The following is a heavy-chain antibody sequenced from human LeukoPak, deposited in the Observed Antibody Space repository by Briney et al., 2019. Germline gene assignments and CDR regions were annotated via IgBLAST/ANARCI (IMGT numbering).Heavy chain of an antibody. J-gene: IGHJ2*01. CDR3: ARHVGYCSGGSCYSAWYFDL. CDR2: IYYSGST. D-gene: IGHD2-15*01. Sequence: SETLSLTCTVSGGSVSSSSYYWGWIRQSPGKGLEWIGSIYYSGSTYYNPSLKSRVTISVDTSKNQFSLKLSSVTAADTAVYYCARHVGYCSGGSCYSAWYFDLWGRGTLVTVSS. V-gene: IGHV4-39*01. CDR1: GGSVSSSSYY.